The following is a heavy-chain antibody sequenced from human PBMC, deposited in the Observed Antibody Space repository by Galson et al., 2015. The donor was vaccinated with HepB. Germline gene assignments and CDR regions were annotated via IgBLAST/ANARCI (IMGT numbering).Heavy chain of an antibody. CDR1: GFTFSSYG. Sequence: SLRLSCAASGFTFSSYGMHWVRQAPGKGLEWVAVISYDGSNKYYADSVKGRFTISRDNSKNTLYLQMNSLRAEDTAVYYCAKDRGSGSYFDYWDQGTLVTVSS. CDR2: ISYDGSNK. CDR3: AKDRGSGSYFDY. J-gene: IGHJ4*02. V-gene: IGHV3-30*18. D-gene: IGHD1-26*01.